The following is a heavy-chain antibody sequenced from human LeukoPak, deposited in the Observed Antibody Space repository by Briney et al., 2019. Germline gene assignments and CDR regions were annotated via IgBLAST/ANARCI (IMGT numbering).Heavy chain of an antibody. J-gene: IGHJ4*02. CDR2: VHYSGTT. V-gene: IGHV4-59*12. Sequence: SETLSLTCTVSDGSITNYDWSWVRQPPGKGLEFIGHVHYSGTTNYNPSLRSRVTISIDTSKKHFFLKLKSVTAADTAVYYCASEGITGTTGADYWGQGTLVTVSS. CDR3: ASEGITGTTGADY. D-gene: IGHD1-7*01. CDR1: DGSITNYD.